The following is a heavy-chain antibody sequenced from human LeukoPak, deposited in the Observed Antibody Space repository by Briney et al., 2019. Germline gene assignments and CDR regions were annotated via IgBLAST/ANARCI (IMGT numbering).Heavy chain of an antibody. D-gene: IGHD6-19*01. CDR3: ASFIAVAGRWLPPHFSLFDY. Sequence: ASVKVSCKASGYTFTGYYMHWVRQAPGQGLEWMGWINPNSGGTNYAQKFQGRVTMTRDTSISTAYMELSRLRSDDTAVYYCASFIAVAGRWLPPHFSLFDYWGQGTLVTVSS. V-gene: IGHV1-2*02. CDR2: INPNSGGT. J-gene: IGHJ4*02. CDR1: GYTFTGYY.